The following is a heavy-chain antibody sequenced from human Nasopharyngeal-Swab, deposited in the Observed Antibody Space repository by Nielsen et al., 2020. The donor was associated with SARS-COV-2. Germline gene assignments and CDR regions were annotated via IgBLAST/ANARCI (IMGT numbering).Heavy chain of an antibody. J-gene: IGHJ4*02. D-gene: IGHD3-9*01. CDR2: IWYDGSNK. CDR3: ARDPDDILTGYYFDY. V-gene: IGHV3-33*01. Sequence: GASLKISCAASGFTFSSYGMHWVRQAPGKGLEWVAVIWYDGSNKYYADSVKGRFTISRDNSKNTLYLQMNSLRAEDTAVYYCARDPDDILTGYYFDYWGQGTLVTVSS. CDR1: GFTFSSYG.